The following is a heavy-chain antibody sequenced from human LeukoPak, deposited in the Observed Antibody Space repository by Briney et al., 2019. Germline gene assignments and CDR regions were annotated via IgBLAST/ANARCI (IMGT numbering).Heavy chain of an antibody. CDR1: GFTFSDYY. CDR3: AKKASGSSPFDY. D-gene: IGHD1-26*01. CDR2: ISSSGSTI. Sequence: TGGSLRLSCAASGFTFSDYYMSWIRQAPGKGLEWVSYISSSGSTIYYADSVKGRFTISRDNAKNTLYLQMNSLRAEDTAVYYCAKKASGSSPFDYWGQGTLVTVSS. J-gene: IGHJ4*02. V-gene: IGHV3-11*01.